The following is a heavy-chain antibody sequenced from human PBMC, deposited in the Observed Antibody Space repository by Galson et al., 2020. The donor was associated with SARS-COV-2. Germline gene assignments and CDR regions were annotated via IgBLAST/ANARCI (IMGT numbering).Heavy chain of an antibody. V-gene: IGHV5-51*01. J-gene: IGHJ6*02. CDR1: GYNFITYW. CDR3: ARRGHGTTYYGMDV. D-gene: IGHD1-7*01. Sequence: GESLKISCKASGYNFITYWIAWVRQMPGKGLELMGIIYPGDSDTRYSPSLRGQVTISVDKSISTAYLQWSSLKASDTAMYYCARRGHGTTYYGMDVWGQGTTVTVSS. CDR2: IYPGDSDT.